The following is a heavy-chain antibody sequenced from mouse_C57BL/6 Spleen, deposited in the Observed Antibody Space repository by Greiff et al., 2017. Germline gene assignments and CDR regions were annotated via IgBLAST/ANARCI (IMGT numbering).Heavy chain of an antibody. D-gene: IGHD1-1*01. V-gene: IGHV1-69*01. CDR1: GYTFTSYW. CDR3: ARNYGSSHWYFDV. CDR2: IDPSDSYT. Sequence: QVQLQQPGAELVMPGASVKLSCKASGYTFTSYWMHWVKQRPGQGLEWIGEIDPSDSYTNYNPKFKGKSTLTVDKSSSTAYMQLSSLTSEDSAVYYCARNYGSSHWYFDVWGTGTTVTVSS. J-gene: IGHJ1*03.